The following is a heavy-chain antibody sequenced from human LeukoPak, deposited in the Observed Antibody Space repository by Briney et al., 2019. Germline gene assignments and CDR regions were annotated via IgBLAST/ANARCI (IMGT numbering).Heavy chain of an antibody. CDR1: GGSFSIYY. J-gene: IGHJ4*02. CDR3: ARGSDDYVWGSPFDY. Sequence: SETLSLTCTVSGGSFSIYYWSWIRQPPGKGLKWIGYINYSGSTNYNPSLKSRVTISVDTSKNQFSLKLSSVTAADTAVYYCARGSDDYVWGSPFDYWGQGTLVTVSS. V-gene: IGHV4-59*01. D-gene: IGHD3-16*01. CDR2: INYSGST.